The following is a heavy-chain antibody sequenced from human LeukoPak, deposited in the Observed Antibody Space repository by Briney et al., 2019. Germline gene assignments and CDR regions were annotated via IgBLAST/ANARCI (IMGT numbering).Heavy chain of an antibody. V-gene: IGHV3-23*01. Sequence: PGGSLRLSCVASGITFSNYAVSWVRQAPEKGLDWVSVISGSAHKIRYADSVTGRFTISRDNSENIVYLQMNNLRAEDTAVYYCAGRVTGYSSGYVSWGQGTLVTVSS. D-gene: IGHD5-18*01. CDR1: GITFSNYA. J-gene: IGHJ1*01. CDR3: AGRVTGYSSGYVS. CDR2: ISGSAHKI.